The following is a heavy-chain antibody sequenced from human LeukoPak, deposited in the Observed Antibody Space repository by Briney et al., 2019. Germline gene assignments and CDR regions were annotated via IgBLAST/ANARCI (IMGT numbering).Heavy chain of an antibody. CDR2: ISWNSGSI. J-gene: IGHJ4*02. Sequence: SLRLSCAASGFTFDDYAMHWVRQAPGKGLEWVSGISWNSGSIGYADSVKGRFTISRDNAKNSLYLQMNSLRAEDTALYYCARSSVVVTDGFDYWGQGTLVTVSS. CDR1: GFTFDDYA. V-gene: IGHV3-9*01. CDR3: ARSSVVVTDGFDY. D-gene: IGHD2-21*02.